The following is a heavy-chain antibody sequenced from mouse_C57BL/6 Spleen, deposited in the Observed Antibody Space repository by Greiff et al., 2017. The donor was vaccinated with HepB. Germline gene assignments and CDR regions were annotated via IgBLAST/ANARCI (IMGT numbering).Heavy chain of an antibody. CDR2: IHPNSGST. J-gene: IGHJ2*01. CDR1: GYTFTSYW. CDR3: ARPDDGYYFDY. D-gene: IGHD2-3*01. V-gene: IGHV1-64*01. Sequence: VQLQQSGAELVKPGASVKLSCKASGYTFTSYWMHWVKQRPGQGLEWIGMIHPNSGSTNYNEKFKSKATLTVDKSSSTAYMQLSSLTSEDSAVYYCARPDDGYYFDYWGQGTTLTVSS.